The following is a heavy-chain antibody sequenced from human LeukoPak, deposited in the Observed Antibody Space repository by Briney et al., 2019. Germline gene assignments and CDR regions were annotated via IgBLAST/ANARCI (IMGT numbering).Heavy chain of an antibody. Sequence: ASVKVSCKASGYTFTGYYMHWVRQAPGQGLEWMGWINPNSGGTNYAQKFQGRVTMTRGTSISTAYMELSRLRSDDTAVYYCARVHYGSGSGQYYFDYWGQGTLVTVSS. CDR1: GYTFTGYY. CDR2: INPNSGGT. V-gene: IGHV1-2*02. J-gene: IGHJ4*02. D-gene: IGHD3-10*01. CDR3: ARVHYGSGSGQYYFDY.